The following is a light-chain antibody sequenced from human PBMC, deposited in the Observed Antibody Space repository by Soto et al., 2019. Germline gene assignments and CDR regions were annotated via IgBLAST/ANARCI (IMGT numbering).Light chain of an antibody. CDR2: DVS. CDR1: SSDVGGYKY. J-gene: IGLJ1*01. CDR3: SSYTSSTTYV. V-gene: IGLV2-14*01. Sequence: QSVLTQPAFVSGSPGQSITISCTGTSSDVGGYKYVSWYQHHPGKGPKLMLYDVSNRPSGVSNRFSGSKSGNTASLTISGLQAEDEADYYCSSYTSSTTYVFGTGTKLTVL.